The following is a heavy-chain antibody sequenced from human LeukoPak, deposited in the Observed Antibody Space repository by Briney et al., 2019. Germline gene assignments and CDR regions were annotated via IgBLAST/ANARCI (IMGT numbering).Heavy chain of an antibody. CDR3: ARVTGWSLFDC. CDR2: IWYDGSKE. V-gene: IGHV3-33*01. Sequence: GGSLRLSCAASGFTFSSYGMHWVRQAPGKGLEWVAVIWYDGSKEYLADSVKGRFTISRDNSKNTVYLQMNSLKTEDAAVYYCARVTGWSLFDCWGQGTLVTVSS. CDR1: GFTFSSYG. J-gene: IGHJ4*02. D-gene: IGHD2-15*01.